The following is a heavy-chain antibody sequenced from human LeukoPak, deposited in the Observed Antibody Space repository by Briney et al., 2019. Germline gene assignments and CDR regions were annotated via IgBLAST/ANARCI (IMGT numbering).Heavy chain of an antibody. D-gene: IGHD3-22*01. CDR2: IRSKAYGGTT. J-gene: IGHJ3*02. V-gene: IGHV3-49*03. Sequence: GGSLRLSCTASGFTFGDYAMSWFRQAPGKGLEWVGFIRSKAYGGTTEYAASVKGRFTISRDDSKSIAYLQMNSLKTEDTAVYYSTRTTAYYYDRSGYNPMARSDAFDIWGQGTMVTVSS. CDR1: GFTFGDYA. CDR3: TRTTAYYYDRSGYNPMARSDAFDI.